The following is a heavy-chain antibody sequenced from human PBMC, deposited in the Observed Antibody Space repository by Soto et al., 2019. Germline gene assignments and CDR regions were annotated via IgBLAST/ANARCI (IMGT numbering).Heavy chain of an antibody. D-gene: IGHD2-15*01. CDR2: ISAYNGNT. V-gene: IGHV1-18*04. CDR3: ARDQGEVVVVAATSP. Sequence: GASVKVSCKASGYTFTSYGISWVRRAPGQGLEWMGWISAYNGNTNYAQKLQGRVTMTTDTSTSTAYMELRSLRSDDTAVYYCARDQGEVVVVAATSPWGQGTLVTVSS. J-gene: IGHJ5*02. CDR1: GYTFTSYG.